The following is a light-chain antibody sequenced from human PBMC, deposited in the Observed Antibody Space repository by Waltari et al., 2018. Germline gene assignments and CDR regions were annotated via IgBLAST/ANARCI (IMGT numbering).Light chain of an antibody. J-gene: IGLJ3*02. V-gene: IGLV1-40*01. CDR3: QSYDSSLSGCV. CDR2: GNS. Sequence: QSVLTQPPSVSGAPGQRVTISCTGSSSNIGAGYDVHWYQQLPGTAPKLLIYGNSNRPSWVPYRFSGSKSGTSASLAITGLQAEDEADYYCQSYDSSLSGCVFGGGTKLTVL. CDR1: SSNIGAGYD.